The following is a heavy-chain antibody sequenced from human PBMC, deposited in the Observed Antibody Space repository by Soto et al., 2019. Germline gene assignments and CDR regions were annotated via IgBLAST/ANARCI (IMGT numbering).Heavy chain of an antibody. D-gene: IGHD3-10*01. CDR2: ISSSSSYT. V-gene: IGHV3-11*06. CDR3: ASDVRNYYGSGNAFDI. Sequence: GGSLRLSCAASGFTFSDYYMSWIRQAPGKGLEWVSYISSSSSYTNYADSVKGRFTISRDNAKNSLYLQMNSLRAEDTAVYYCASDVRNYYGSGNAFDIWGQGTMVTVSS. J-gene: IGHJ3*02. CDR1: GFTFSDYY.